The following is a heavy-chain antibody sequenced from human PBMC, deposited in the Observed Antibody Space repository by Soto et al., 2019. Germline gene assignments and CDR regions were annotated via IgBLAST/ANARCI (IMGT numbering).Heavy chain of an antibody. J-gene: IGHJ4*02. CDR2: IYYSGST. D-gene: IGHD3-10*01. Sequence: QVQLQESGPGLVKPSQTLSLTCTVSGGSISSGGYYWSWIRQHPGKGLEWIGYIYYSGSTYYNPCLKSRVTISVDTSKNQFSLKLSSVTAADPAVYYCAREMSSSGSSLGFDYWGQGTLVTVSS. CDR3: AREMSSSGSSLGFDY. V-gene: IGHV4-31*03. CDR1: GGSISSGGYY.